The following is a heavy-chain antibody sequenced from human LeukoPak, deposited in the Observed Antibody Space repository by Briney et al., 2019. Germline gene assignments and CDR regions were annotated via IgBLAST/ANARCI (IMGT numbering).Heavy chain of an antibody. CDR3: ARVCSSASCPHLGAFDI. CDR2: IGTAGDT. V-gene: IGHV3-13*01. Sequence: GGSLRLSCAASGFTFSRYDMHWVRQATGKGLEWVSAIGTAGDTYYPGSVKGRFTISRENAKNSLYLQMNSLRAGDTAVYYCARVCSSASCPHLGAFDIWGQGTMVTVSS. J-gene: IGHJ3*02. CDR1: GFTFSRYD. D-gene: IGHD2-2*01.